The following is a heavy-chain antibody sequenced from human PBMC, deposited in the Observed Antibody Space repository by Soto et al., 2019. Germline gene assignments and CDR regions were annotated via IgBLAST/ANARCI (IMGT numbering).Heavy chain of an antibody. Sequence: AGTQCNTCAASGPSPRSYHWSWIRQDAGKGLELIGRVQMSGTTNCKPSLKTRVTMSLDTSRNDVSLTMTSVTDADTAVSFCAMYRSAMRWFLPWGQGILVSVSS. CDR3: AMYRSAMRWFLP. J-gene: IGHJ5*02. CDR1: GPSPRSYH. D-gene: IGHD2-2*01. V-gene: IGHV4-4*07. CDR2: VQMSGTT.